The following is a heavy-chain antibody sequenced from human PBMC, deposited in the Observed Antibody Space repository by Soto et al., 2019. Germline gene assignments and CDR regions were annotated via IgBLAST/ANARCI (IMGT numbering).Heavy chain of an antibody. J-gene: IGHJ4*02. Sequence: QEQLVQSGTEVKKPGASVMVSCEALGYSFKTYDINWVRQASGQGLEWMGWMNPNSGNTGYAQKFQGRVSMTTDTSPDTAYRVLSGLRFDDTAVYYCARFRGSFQSELWGPGTRVTVSS. CDR3: ARFRGSFQSEL. CDR1: GYSFKTYD. CDR2: MNPNSGNT. D-gene: IGHD3-10*01. V-gene: IGHV1-8*01.